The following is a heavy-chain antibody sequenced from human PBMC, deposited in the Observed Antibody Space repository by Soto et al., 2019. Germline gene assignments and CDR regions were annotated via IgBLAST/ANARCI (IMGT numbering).Heavy chain of an antibody. Sequence: PSETLSLTCTVSGGSISSYYWSWIRQPPGKGLEWIGYIYYSGSTNYNPSLKSRVTISVDTSKNQFSLKLSSVTAADTAVYYCARAWYYYDSSGYYPYFDYWGQGTLVTVSS. V-gene: IGHV4-59*01. D-gene: IGHD3-22*01. CDR2: IYYSGST. J-gene: IGHJ4*02. CDR1: GGSISSYY. CDR3: ARAWYYYDSSGYYPYFDY.